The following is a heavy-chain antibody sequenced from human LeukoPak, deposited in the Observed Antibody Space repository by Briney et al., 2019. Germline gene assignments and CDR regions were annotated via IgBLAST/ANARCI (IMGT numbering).Heavy chain of an antibody. Sequence: GGSLRLSCAASAFTFSSYWMHWVRQAPGKGLVWVSRIDSDGGITTYADSVKGRFTISRDNAKNTLYLQVNSLRAEDTAMYYCARNILFAFDIWGQGTMVTVSS. CDR3: ARNILFAFDI. CDR2: IDSDGGIT. CDR1: AFTFSSYW. J-gene: IGHJ3*02. V-gene: IGHV3-74*01.